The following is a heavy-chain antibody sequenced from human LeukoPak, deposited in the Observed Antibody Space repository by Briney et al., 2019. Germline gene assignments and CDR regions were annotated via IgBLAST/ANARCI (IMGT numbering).Heavy chain of an antibody. CDR1: GFTFSSHG. J-gene: IGHJ4*02. D-gene: IGHD2-15*01. CDR3: AKRGYCSGGTCCSFHFDY. Sequence: GGSLRLSCAASGFTFSSHGMHWVRQAPGKGLEWVALISYDGSNKYYADSVKGRFTISRDNSKNTLYLQMNSLRAEDTAAYYCAKRGYCSGGTCCSFHFDYWGQGTLVTVSS. V-gene: IGHV3-30*18. CDR2: ISYDGSNK.